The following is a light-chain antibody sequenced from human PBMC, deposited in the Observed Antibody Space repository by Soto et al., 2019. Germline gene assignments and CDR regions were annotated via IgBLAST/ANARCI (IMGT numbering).Light chain of an antibody. CDR3: GTWDNSLSAVV. CDR2: DSE. V-gene: IGLV1-51*01. J-gene: IGLJ2*01. Sequence: QSVLTQPPSVSAAPGQRVTISCYGSSSNIENNYVSWYQHLPGTAPKLLIYDSEKRPSGIPDRFSGSKSGTSATLGITGLQTGDEADYYCGTWDNSLSAVVFGGGTKLTVL. CDR1: SSNIENNY.